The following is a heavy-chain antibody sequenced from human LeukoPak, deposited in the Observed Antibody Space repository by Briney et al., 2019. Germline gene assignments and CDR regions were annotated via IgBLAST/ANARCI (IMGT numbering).Heavy chain of an antibody. Sequence: ASVKVSCMASGYTFTGYYMHWVRQAPGQGLEWMGWTNPNSGGTNYAQKFQGWVTMTRDTSISTAYMELSRLRSDDTAVYYCAREARGAALGYGMDVWGKGTTVTVSS. J-gene: IGHJ6*04. D-gene: IGHD3-10*01. V-gene: IGHV1-2*04. CDR2: TNPNSGGT. CDR3: AREARGAALGYGMDV. CDR1: GYTFTGYY.